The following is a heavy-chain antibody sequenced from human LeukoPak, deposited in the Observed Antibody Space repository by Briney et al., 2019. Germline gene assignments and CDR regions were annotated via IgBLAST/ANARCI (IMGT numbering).Heavy chain of an antibody. D-gene: IGHD3-10*01. CDR3: ARAHTDYYGSGSSRS. J-gene: IGHJ4*02. CDR2: IYTSGST. Sequence: SETLSLTCTVSGGSISSGSYYWSWLRQPAGKGLEWIGRIYTSGSTNYNPSLKSRVTISVDTSKNQFSLKLSSVTAADTAVYYCARAHTDYYGSGSSRSWGQGTLVTVSS. CDR1: GGSISSGSYY. V-gene: IGHV4-61*02.